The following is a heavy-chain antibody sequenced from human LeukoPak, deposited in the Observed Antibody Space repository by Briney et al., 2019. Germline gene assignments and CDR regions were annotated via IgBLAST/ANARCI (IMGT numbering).Heavy chain of an antibody. CDR3: ARAIVGATTRSFDY. V-gene: IGHV3-23*01. D-gene: IGHD1-26*01. J-gene: IGHJ4*02. CDR2: ISTSGAST. Sequence: GGSLRLSCAASGSTFSTSAMNWVRQAPGKGLEWVSAISTSGASTYYADSVKGRFSISRDNSRNTLYLQMNSLRAEDTAVFYCARAIVGATTRSFDYWGQGTLVTVSS. CDR1: GSTFSTSA.